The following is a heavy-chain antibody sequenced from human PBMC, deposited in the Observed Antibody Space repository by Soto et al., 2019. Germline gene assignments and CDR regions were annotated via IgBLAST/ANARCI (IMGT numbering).Heavy chain of an antibody. CDR2: IIPIFGTA. D-gene: IGHD3-10*01. J-gene: IGHJ4*02. Sequence: SVKVSCKASGGTFSSYAISWVRQAPGQGLEWMGGIIPIFGTANYAQKFQGRVTITADESTSTAYMELSSLRSEDTAVYYCARHYGSGSYRSPFDYWGQGTLVTVS. CDR1: GGTFSSYA. CDR3: ARHYGSGSYRSPFDY. V-gene: IGHV1-69*13.